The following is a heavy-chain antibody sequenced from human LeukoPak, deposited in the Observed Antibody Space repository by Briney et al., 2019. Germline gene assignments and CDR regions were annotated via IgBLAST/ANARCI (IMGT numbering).Heavy chain of an antibody. J-gene: IGHJ2*01. Sequence: GGSLRLSCAASGFTFSAYAMSWVRQAPGKGLEWVSAIRSSGGDTFYADSVKGRFTISRDNSKNTLYLQVNSLRAGDTAVYFCAKGYDYNNWYFDLWGRGTQVTVSS. V-gene: IGHV3-23*01. D-gene: IGHD3-10*01. CDR2: IRSSGGDT. CDR1: GFTFSAYA. CDR3: AKGYDYNNWYFDL.